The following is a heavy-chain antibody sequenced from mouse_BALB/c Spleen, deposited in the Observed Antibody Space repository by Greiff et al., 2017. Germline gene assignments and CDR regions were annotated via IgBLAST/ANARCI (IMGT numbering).Heavy chain of an antibody. CDR3: ARDFTTATDY. CDR1: GYSITSDYA. Sequence: EVKLVESGPGLVKPSQSLSLTCTVTGYSITSDYAWNWIRQFPGNKLEWMGYISYSGSTSYNPSLKSRISITRDTSKNQFFLQLNSVTTEDTATYYCARDFTTATDYWGQGTSVTVSS. CDR2: ISYSGST. J-gene: IGHJ4*01. V-gene: IGHV3-2*02. D-gene: IGHD1-1*01.